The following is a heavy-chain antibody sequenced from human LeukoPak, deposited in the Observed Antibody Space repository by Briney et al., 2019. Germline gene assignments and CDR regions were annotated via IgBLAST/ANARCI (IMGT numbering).Heavy chain of an antibody. Sequence: SETLSLTCTVSGGSISSGDYYWSWIRQPPGKGLEWIGYIYYSGSTYYNPSLKSRVTISVDTSKNQFCLKLSSVTAADTAVYYCARGVYIAAAQYAYWGQGTLVTVSS. D-gene: IGHD6-13*01. CDR2: IYYSGST. CDR1: GGSISSGDYY. CDR3: ARGVYIAAAQYAY. V-gene: IGHV4-30-4*01. J-gene: IGHJ4*02.